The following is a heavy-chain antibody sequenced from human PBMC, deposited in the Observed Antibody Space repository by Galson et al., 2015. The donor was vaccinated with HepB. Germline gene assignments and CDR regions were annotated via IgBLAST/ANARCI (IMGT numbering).Heavy chain of an antibody. CDR1: GLTFTA. CDR2: MSRDTGTT. V-gene: IGHV3-48*04. Sequence: SLRLSCAASGLTFTAMNWVRQAPGKGLEWVSYMSRDTGTTYYADSVKGRFTISRDNAQNSLHLQMNSLRAEDTAVYYCARISGCSARRCIYYMDVWGKGTTVTVSS. J-gene: IGHJ6*03. D-gene: IGHD2-15*01. CDR3: ARISGCSARRCIYYMDV.